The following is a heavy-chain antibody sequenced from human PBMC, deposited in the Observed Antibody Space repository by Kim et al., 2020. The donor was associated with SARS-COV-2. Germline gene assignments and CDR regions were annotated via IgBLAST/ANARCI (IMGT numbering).Heavy chain of an antibody. CDR2: ISGSGGST. CDR1: GFTFSSYA. CDR3: AKDQAPLLWFGELTNQPAYYYYGMDV. J-gene: IGHJ6*02. Sequence: GGYLRLSCADSGFTFSSYAMSWVRQAPGKGLEWVSAISGSGGSTYYADSVKGRFTISRDNSKNTLYLQMNSLRAEDTAVYYCAKDQAPLLWFGELTNQPAYYYYGMDVWGQGTTVTVSS. V-gene: IGHV3-23*01. D-gene: IGHD3-10*01.